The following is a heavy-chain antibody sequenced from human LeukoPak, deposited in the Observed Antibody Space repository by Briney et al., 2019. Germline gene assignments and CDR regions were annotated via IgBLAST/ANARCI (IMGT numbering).Heavy chain of an antibody. D-gene: IGHD5-12*01. CDR3: AKTMKFSGYDLDY. Sequence: GGSLRLSCAASGFNFSDYAMTWVRQAPGKGLEWVSVISGSGGSTYYADAVKGRFTISRDNSKSTLYLQMNSLRGEDTAVYYCAKTMKFSGYDLDYWGQGALVTVSS. J-gene: IGHJ4*02. CDR1: GFNFSDYA. V-gene: IGHV3-23*01. CDR2: ISGSGGST.